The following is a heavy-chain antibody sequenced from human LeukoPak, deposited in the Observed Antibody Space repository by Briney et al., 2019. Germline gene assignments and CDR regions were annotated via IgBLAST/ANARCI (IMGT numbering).Heavy chain of an antibody. J-gene: IGHJ4*02. V-gene: IGHV1-69*05. CDR2: IIPIFGTA. CDR3: ARADIVVGYDY. CDR1: GGTFSSYA. D-gene: IGHD2-2*01. Sequence: ASVKVSCKASGGTFSSYAISWVRQAPGQGLEWMGGIIPIFGTANYAQKFQGRVTMTRDTSISTAYMELSRLRSDDTAVYYCARADIVVGYDYWGQGTLVTVSS.